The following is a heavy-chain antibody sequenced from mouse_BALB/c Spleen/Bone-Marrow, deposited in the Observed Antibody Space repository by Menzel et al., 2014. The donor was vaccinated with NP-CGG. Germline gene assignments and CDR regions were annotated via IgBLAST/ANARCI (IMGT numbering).Heavy chain of an antibody. CDR3: ARHAYYDQTEVSFVY. CDR2: ISGGGSYT. J-gene: IGHJ3*01. Sequence: EVQGVESGGGLVKSGGSLKLSCAASGFTFSNYGMSWVRQTPEKRLEWVATISGGGSYTFYSDSVKGRFTISRDNAKNNLYQQLSSLRSEDTALYYCARHAYYDQTEVSFVYWGQGTLVTVSA. V-gene: IGHV5-9-2*01. CDR1: GFTFSNYG. D-gene: IGHD2-4*01.